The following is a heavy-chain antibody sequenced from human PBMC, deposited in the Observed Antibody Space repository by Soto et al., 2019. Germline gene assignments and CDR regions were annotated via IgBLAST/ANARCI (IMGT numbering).Heavy chain of an antibody. CDR1: GFSFRSHA. CDR3: SRDGQQLAPYTMDV. V-gene: IGHV3-33*01. J-gene: IGHJ6*02. D-gene: IGHD1-1*01. Sequence: QVQLVESGGGVVQPGRSLRLSCATSGFSFRSHAMHWDRQAPGKGLEWVAQIWFDGSKKNYADSVKGRFTISRDNSKNIFYVQMDDLRAEDTAVYYCSRDGQQLAPYTMDVWGQGTTVTVSS. CDR2: IWFDGSKK.